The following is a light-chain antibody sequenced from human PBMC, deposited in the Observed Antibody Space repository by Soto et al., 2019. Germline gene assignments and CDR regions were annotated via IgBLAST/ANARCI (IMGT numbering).Light chain of an antibody. CDR1: QTITTY. Sequence: DIQMTQSPPSLSASIGDTVTITCRASQTITTYLNWFQQKPGKAPKLLIGAASTLQSGVPSRFSGSGSGTDFTLTISSPPPEDSATYFCQQKFWTHPTFGGGTKLEIK. J-gene: IGKJ4*01. CDR3: QQKFWTHPT. V-gene: IGKV1-39*01. CDR2: AAS.